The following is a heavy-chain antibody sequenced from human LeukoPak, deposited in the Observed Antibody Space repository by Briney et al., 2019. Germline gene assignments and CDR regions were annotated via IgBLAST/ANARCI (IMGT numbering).Heavy chain of an antibody. Sequence: GGSLRLSCAASGFTFSNAWMSWVRQAPGKGLEWVGRIKSKTDGGTTDYAAPVKGRFTISRDDSKNTLYLQMNSLKTEDTAVYYCTTLGEGFYYYYMDVWGKGTTVTISS. V-gene: IGHV3-15*01. CDR1: GFTFSNAW. CDR3: TTLGEGFYYYYMDV. D-gene: IGHD3-16*01. CDR2: IKSKTDGGTT. J-gene: IGHJ6*03.